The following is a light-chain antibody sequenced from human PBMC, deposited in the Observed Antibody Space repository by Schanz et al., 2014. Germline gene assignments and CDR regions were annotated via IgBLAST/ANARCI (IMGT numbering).Light chain of an antibody. CDR2: AAS. Sequence: DIQMTQSPSSLSASVGDRVTITCRASQSISSYLNWYQQKPGKAPKLLIYAASSLQSGVPSRFSGSGSGTDFTLTISSLLPEDFATYYCQQSYSSPFTFGGGTKLEI. J-gene: IGKJ4*01. CDR3: QQSYSSPFT. V-gene: IGKV1-39*01. CDR1: QSISSY.